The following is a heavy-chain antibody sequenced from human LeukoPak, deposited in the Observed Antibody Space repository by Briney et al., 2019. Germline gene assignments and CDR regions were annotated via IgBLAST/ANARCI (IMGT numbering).Heavy chain of an antibody. Sequence: ASVKVSCKASGYTFTSYDINWVRQATGQGLEWTGGMNPNSGNTGYAQKFQGRVTMTRNTSISTAYMDLSSLRSEDTAVYYCARVPPGDIVVVPAHLDDWGQGTLVTVSS. J-gene: IGHJ4*02. V-gene: IGHV1-8*01. CDR1: GYTFTSYD. CDR3: ARVPPGDIVVVPAHLDD. CDR2: MNPNSGNT. D-gene: IGHD2-2*01.